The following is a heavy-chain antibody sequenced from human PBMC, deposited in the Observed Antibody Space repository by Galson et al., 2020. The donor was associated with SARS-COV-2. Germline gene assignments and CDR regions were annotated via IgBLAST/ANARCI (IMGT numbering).Heavy chain of an antibody. CDR2: ISYDGSNK. Sequence: GESLKISCAASGFTFSSYGMHWVRQAPGKGLEWVAVISYDGSNKYYADSVKGRFTISRDNSKNTLYLQMNSLRAEDTAVYYCARANGQQLVLYYYYGMDVWGQGTTVTVSS. CDR3: ARANGQQLVLYYYYGMDV. CDR1: GFTFSSYG. D-gene: IGHD6-13*01. V-gene: IGHV3-30*03. J-gene: IGHJ6*02.